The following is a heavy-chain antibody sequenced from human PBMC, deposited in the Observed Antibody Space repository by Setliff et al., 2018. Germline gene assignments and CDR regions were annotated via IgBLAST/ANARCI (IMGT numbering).Heavy chain of an antibody. J-gene: IGHJ2*01. CDR1: GGTFSYYA. V-gene: IGHV1-69*06. CDR3: ARGSQHDIVVVPAASWYFDL. CDR2: SIPMFGTP. Sequence: GASVKVSCKASGGTFSYYAISWVRQAPGQGLEWMGGSIPMFGTPNYAQRFQGRVTITADKSTSTDYMELSSLRSEDTAVYYCARGSQHDIVVVPAASWYFDLWGRGTPVTVSS. D-gene: IGHD2-2*01.